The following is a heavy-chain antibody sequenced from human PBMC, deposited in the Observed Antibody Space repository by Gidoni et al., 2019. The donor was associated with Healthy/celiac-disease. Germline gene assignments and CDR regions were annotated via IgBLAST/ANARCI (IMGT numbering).Heavy chain of an antibody. Sequence: QVQLQESGPGLVKPSQTLSLTCTVSGGSISSGSYYWSWIRQPAGKGLEWIGRIYTSGSTNYNPPLKSRVTISVDTSKNQFSLKLSSVTAADTAVYYCARQYSYGYLPTMSFDYWGQGTLVTVSS. D-gene: IGHD5-18*01. CDR1: GGSISSGSYY. J-gene: IGHJ4*02. CDR3: ARQYSYGYLPTMSFDY. CDR2: IYTSGST. V-gene: IGHV4-61*02.